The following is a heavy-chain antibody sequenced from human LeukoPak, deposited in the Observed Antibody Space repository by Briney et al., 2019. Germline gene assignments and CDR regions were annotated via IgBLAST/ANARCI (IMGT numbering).Heavy chain of an antibody. Sequence: ASVKVSCKASGYTFTSYYMHWVRQAPGRGVEWMGIINPSGGSTTYAQKFQGRGTMTRDTSTSTVYMELSSLKSEDTAVYYCSRETYYYDSSGYYPYYFDYWGQGTLVTVSS. CDR1: GYTFTSYY. CDR3: SRETYYYDSSGYYPYYFDY. CDR2: INPSGGST. D-gene: IGHD3-22*01. J-gene: IGHJ4*02. V-gene: IGHV1-46*01.